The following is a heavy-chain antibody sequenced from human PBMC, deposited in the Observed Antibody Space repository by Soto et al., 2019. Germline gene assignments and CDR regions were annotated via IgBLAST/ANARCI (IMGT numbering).Heavy chain of an antibody. V-gene: IGHV3-74*01. Sequence: EVQLVESGGGLVQPGGSLRLSCAASGFIFSGYWMHWVRQAPGKGLVWVSRINSDGSTTSYADSVKGRFTISRDNAKNTMSLQMNSLRAEDTAVYYCARLLGGSGSFIDYWGQGTLVTLSS. CDR3: ARLLGGSGSFIDY. J-gene: IGHJ4*02. D-gene: IGHD3-10*01. CDR2: INSDGSTT. CDR1: GFIFSGYW.